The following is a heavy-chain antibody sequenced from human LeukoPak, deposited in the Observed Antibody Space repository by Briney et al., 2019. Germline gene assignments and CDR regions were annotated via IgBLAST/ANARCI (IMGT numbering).Heavy chain of an antibody. CDR2: FDPEDGET. CDR3: ATTASYYDSSGPLN. J-gene: IGHJ4*02. CDR1: GYTLTELS. V-gene: IGHV1-24*01. D-gene: IGHD3-22*01. Sequence: PEASVKVSCKVSGYTLTELSMHWVRQAPGKGLEWMGGFDPEDGETIYAQKFQGRVTMTEDTSTDTAYMELSSLRSEDTAVYYCATTASYYDSSGPLNWGQGTLVTVSS.